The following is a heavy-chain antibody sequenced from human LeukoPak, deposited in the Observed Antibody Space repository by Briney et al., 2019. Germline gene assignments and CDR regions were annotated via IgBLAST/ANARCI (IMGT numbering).Heavy chain of an antibody. V-gene: IGHV1-2*02. CDR2: INPNSGGS. CDR1: GYTFTGYY. D-gene: IGHD6-19*01. J-gene: IGHJ4*02. Sequence: GASVKVSCKASGYTFTGYYMHWVRQAPGQGLEWMGWINPNSGGSNYAQKFQGRVTMTRDTSISTAYMELNRLRSDDTAVYYCARDHIPVAGLVDYWGQGTLVTVSS. CDR3: ARDHIPVAGLVDY.